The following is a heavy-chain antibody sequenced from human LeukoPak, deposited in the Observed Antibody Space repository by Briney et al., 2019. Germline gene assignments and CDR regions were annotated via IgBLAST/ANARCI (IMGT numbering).Heavy chain of an antibody. CDR1: ASTFDTYD. CDR2: IGTAGDT. V-gene: IGHV3-13*01. CDR3: ARSVFGFCSRATSYEGAFVI. D-gene: IGHD2-2*03. J-gene: IGHJ3*02. Sequence: QSGGSLRLSGAVSASTFDTYDSHWGRPGTGEGLEWVLAIGTAGDTYYPGSVRTRFTISRENAKNTFYRQMNSLRAGDTAVYYCARSVFGFCSRATSYEGAFVIWGQGKMCTVSP.